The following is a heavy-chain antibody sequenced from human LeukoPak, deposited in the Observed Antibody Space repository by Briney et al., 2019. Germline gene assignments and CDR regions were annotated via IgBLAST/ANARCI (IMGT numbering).Heavy chain of an antibody. V-gene: IGHV1-2*02. CDR1: GYTFTGYY. CDR3: AKDLDVITTGGHDY. CDR2: INPNSGGT. Sequence: ASVKVSCKASGYTFTGYYMHWVRQAPGQGLEWMGWINPNSGGTNYAQKFQGRVTMTRDTSISTAYMELSRLRSDDTAVYYCAKDLDVITTGGHDYWGQGTLVTVSS. D-gene: IGHD3-22*01. J-gene: IGHJ4*02.